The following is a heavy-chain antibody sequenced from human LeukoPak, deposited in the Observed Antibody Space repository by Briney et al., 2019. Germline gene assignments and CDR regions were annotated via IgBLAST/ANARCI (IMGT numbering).Heavy chain of an antibody. D-gene: IGHD7-27*01. CDR1: GFTFSSYS. J-gene: IGHJ5*02. V-gene: IGHV3-21*01. Sequence: PRGSLRLSCAASGFTFSSYSMNWVRQAPGKGLEWVSSISSSSSYIYYADSVKGRFTISRDNAKNSLYLQMNSLRAEDTAVYYCARDGVSLGWGPNNWFDPWGQGTLVTVSS. CDR3: ARDGVSLGWGPNNWFDP. CDR2: ISSSSSYI.